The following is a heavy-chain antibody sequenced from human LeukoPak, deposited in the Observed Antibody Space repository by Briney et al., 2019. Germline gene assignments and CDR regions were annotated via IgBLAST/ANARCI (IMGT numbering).Heavy chain of an antibody. CDR1: GFTFGRHA. Sequence: PGGSLRLSCAASGFTFGRHAMNWVRQAPGKGLEWVSAIRVSGESTYYADSVKGRFTISRDNSKNTLYLQMDSLRADDTAVYYCAKDVGTSGNYSPSDYWGQGTLVSVSS. J-gene: IGHJ4*02. D-gene: IGHD3-10*01. V-gene: IGHV3-23*01. CDR3: AKDVGTSGNYSPSDY. CDR2: IRVSGEST.